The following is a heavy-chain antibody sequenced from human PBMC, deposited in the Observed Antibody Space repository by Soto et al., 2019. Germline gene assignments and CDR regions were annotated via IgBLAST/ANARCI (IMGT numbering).Heavy chain of an antibody. CDR2: ISYDGSNK. Sequence: GGSLRLSCAASGFTFTSYGMHWVRQAPGKGLEWVAVISYDGSNKYYADSVKGRFTLSRDNSTNTLYLRMNSLRAEDPAVYYCAKEHQTTGGIALSGQRDHFSHGMDVWGQGTTVTVSS. CDR1: GFTFTSYG. D-gene: IGHD6-13*01. V-gene: IGHV3-30*18. CDR3: AKEHQTTGGIALSGQRDHFSHGMDV. J-gene: IGHJ6*02.